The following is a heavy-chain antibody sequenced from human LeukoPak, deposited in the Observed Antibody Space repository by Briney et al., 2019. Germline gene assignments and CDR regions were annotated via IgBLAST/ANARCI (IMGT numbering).Heavy chain of an antibody. J-gene: IGHJ4*02. CDR2: INHADGT. Sequence: SETLSLTCTVSGGSFSTYYWSWIRQPPGKGLEWIGEINHADGTNYNPSLKSRVTISVDTSKNQFSLKLSSVTAADTAVYFCARRGAAAVNYWGQGTLVTVPS. D-gene: IGHD6-13*01. CDR3: ARRGAAAVNY. CDR1: GGSFSTYY. V-gene: IGHV4-34*01.